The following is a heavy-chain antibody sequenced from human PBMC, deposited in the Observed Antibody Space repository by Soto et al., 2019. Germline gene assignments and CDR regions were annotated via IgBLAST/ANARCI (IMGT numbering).Heavy chain of an antibody. V-gene: IGHV2-5*01. CDR3: AHKERLVVPAEDYFDY. D-gene: IGHD2-2*01. J-gene: IGHJ4*02. CDR1: GFSLSTSGVG. Sequence: SGPTLVNPTQTLTLTCTFSGFSLSTSGVGVGWIRQPPGKALEWLALIYWNDDKRYSPSLKSRLTITKDTSKNQVVLTMTNMDPVDTATYYCAHKERLVVPAEDYFDYWGQGTLVTVSS. CDR2: IYWNDDK.